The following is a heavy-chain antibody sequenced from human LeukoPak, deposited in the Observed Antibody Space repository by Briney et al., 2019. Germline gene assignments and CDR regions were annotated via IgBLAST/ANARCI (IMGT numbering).Heavy chain of an antibody. J-gene: IGHJ3*02. Sequence: SETLSLTCTVSGGSISSHYWSWLRQPPGKGLEWIGYIYYSGSTNYNPSLKSRVTISVDTSKNQFSLKLSSVTAADTAVYYCARAQYYYDSSGYHDAFDIWGQGTMVTVSS. V-gene: IGHV4-59*11. CDR2: IYYSGST. CDR3: ARAQYYYDSSGYHDAFDI. CDR1: GGSISSHY. D-gene: IGHD3-22*01.